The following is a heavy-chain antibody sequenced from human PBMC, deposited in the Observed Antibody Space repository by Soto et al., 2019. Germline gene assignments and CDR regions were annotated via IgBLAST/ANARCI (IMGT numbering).Heavy chain of an antibody. D-gene: IGHD6-13*01. CDR2: ISGSGGST. CDR3: AKDVAAAIANWFDT. CDR1: GFTFSSYA. V-gene: IGHV3-23*01. Sequence: TGWSLRLSCAASGFTFSSYAMSWVRQAPGKGLEWVSAISGSGGSTYYADSVKGRFTISRDNSKNTLYLQMNSLRAEDTAVYYCAKDVAAAIANWFDTWGQGTLVTVSS. J-gene: IGHJ5*02.